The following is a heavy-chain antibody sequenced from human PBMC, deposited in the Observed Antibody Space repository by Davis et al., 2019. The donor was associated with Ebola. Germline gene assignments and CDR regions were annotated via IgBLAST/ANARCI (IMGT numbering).Heavy chain of an antibody. V-gene: IGHV3-30-3*01. CDR1: GFNFRTYA. CDR2: ISHDGTNK. CDR3: ARSTWMGATPLDY. Sequence: PGGSLRLSCVAPGFNFRTYAIHWVRQAPGKGLKWVAVISHDGTNKYYADSVKGRFTVSRDNSKNTVYLEMNGLRPEDTAQYYCARSTWMGATPLDYWGQGTLLTVSS. J-gene: IGHJ4*02. D-gene: IGHD1-26*01.